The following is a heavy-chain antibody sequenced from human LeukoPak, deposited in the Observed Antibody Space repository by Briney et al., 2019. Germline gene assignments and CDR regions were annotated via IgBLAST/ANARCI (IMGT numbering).Heavy chain of an antibody. Sequence: GGSLRLSCAASGFIFNNYAMHWVRQAPGKGLEWVSIIEGYGNTPYYADSVKGRFTISRDNSKNTLYLQIHSLRVEDTAVYFCAKDRPGGFYSWGQGNLVSVSS. D-gene: IGHD3-16*01. J-gene: IGHJ4*02. V-gene: IGHV3-23*03. CDR3: AKDRPGGFYS. CDR1: GFIFNNYA. CDR2: IEGYGNTP.